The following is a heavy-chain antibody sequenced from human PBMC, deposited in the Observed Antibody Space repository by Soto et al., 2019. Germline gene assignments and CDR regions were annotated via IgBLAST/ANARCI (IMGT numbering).Heavy chain of an antibody. CDR3: ARDPDDLWSGYYFDY. D-gene: IGHD3-3*01. CDR1: GFTFSSYA. J-gene: IGHJ4*02. Sequence: EVQLLESGGGLVQPGGSLRLSCAASGFTFSSYAMSWVRQAPGKGLEWVSYIRSSGSTMSYSDSVKGRFTISRDNAKNSLYLQMNSLRDEDTAVYYCARDPDDLWSGYYFDYWGQGTLVTVSS. CDR2: IRSSGSTM. V-gene: IGHV3-48*02.